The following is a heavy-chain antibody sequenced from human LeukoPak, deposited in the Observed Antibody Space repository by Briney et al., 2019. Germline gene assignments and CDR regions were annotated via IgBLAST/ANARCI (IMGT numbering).Heavy chain of an antibody. Sequence: GGSLRLSCAASGFTFSSYWMSWVRQAPGKGLEWVANIKKDGSEKYYVDSVKGRFIISRDNAKTSLYLQMNSLRAEDTAVYYCARDLSGVTGYTYGRGIDYWGQGTLATVSS. J-gene: IGHJ4*02. CDR2: IKKDGSEK. CDR3: ARDLSGVTGYTYGRGIDY. D-gene: IGHD5-18*01. V-gene: IGHV3-7*01. CDR1: GFTFSSYW.